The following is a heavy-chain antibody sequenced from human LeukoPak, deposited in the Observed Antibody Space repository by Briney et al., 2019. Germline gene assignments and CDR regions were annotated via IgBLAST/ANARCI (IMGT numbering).Heavy chain of an antibody. CDR1: GGSFSGYY. CDR3: ARGKGGSYSGVLSLYYYYYMDV. J-gene: IGHJ6*03. CDR2: IYYSGST. V-gene: IGHV4-59*01. D-gene: IGHD1-26*01. Sequence: SETLSLTCAVYGGSFSGYYWSWIRQPPGKGLEWIGYIYYSGSTNYNPSLKSRVTISVDTSKNQFSLKLSSVTAADTAVYYCARGKGGSYSGVLSLYYYYYMDVWGKGTTVTISS.